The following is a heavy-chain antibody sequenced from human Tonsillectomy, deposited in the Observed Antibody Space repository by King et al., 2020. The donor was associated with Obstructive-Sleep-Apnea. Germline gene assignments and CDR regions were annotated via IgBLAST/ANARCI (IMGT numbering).Heavy chain of an antibody. CDR3: AKFGDILTGYHYYFDY. D-gene: IGHD3-9*01. CDR1: GFTFSSYA. J-gene: IGHJ4*02. Sequence: VQPVESGGGLVQPGGSLRLSCAASGFTFSSYAMSWVRQAPGKGLEWVSASSGSGGSTYYADSVKGRFTISRDNSKNTLYLQMNSLIAEDTAVYYCAKFGDILTGYHYYFDYWGQGTLVTVSS. V-gene: IGHV3-23*04. CDR2: SSGSGGST.